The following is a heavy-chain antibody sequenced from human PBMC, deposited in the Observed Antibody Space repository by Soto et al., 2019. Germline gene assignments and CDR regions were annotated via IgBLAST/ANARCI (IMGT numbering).Heavy chain of an antibody. J-gene: IGHJ4*02. V-gene: IGHV5-51*01. D-gene: IGHD1-26*01. CDR2: IYPGDSDT. CDR3: ARTPGSYLYYFDY. CDR1: GNXFTNYL. Sequence: PXEXLKISCKSSGNXFTNYLIVWVRHMPGKGLEWMGIIYPGDSDTRYSPSLQGQVTISADKSIRTAYLQWSSLKASDTDMYYCARTPGSYLYYFDYWGQGTLGPVSS.